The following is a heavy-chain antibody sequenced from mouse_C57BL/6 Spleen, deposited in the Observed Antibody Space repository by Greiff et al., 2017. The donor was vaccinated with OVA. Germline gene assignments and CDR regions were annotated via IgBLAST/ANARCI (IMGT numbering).Heavy chain of an antibody. CDR1: GYTFTSYW. Sequence: QVQLQQPGAELVRPGSSVKLSCKASGYTFTSYWMDWVKQRPGQGLEWIGNIYPSDSETHYNQKFKDKATLTVDKSSSTAYMQLSSLTSEDSAVYYCAKKGGDGYSYYFGYWGQGTPLTVSS. V-gene: IGHV1-61*01. D-gene: IGHD2-3*01. CDR2: IYPSDSET. J-gene: IGHJ2*01. CDR3: AKKGGDGYSYYFGY.